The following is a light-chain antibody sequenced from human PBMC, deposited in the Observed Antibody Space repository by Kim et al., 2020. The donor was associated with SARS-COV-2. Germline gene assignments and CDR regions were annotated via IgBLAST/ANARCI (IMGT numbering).Light chain of an antibody. J-gene: IGLJ2*01. V-gene: IGLV1-44*01. CDR3: STWDDSLKGVV. Sequence: QSVVTQPPSASGTPGQRVTISCSGSGSNIGPYTVSWYQQFPGTAPKLLIYNNRQRPSGVPDRFSGSKSGTSASLAISGLQSDDEADYYCSTWDDSLKGVVFGGGTQLTVL. CDR1: GSNIGPYT. CDR2: NNR.